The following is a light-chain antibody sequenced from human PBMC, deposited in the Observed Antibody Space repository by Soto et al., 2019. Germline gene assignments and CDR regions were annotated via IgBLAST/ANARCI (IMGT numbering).Light chain of an antibody. V-gene: IGKV3-15*01. CDR3: QQHNYWPS. J-gene: IGKJ2*01. CDR1: QSVGSN. Sequence: EIVMTQSPVTLSVSPGERATLSCRASQSVGSNLAWYQQKPGQASRLLLYGASTRATGIPGRFSGSGSGTEFTLTITSLQSEDVAVYYCQQHNYWPSFGQGTKLEFK. CDR2: GAS.